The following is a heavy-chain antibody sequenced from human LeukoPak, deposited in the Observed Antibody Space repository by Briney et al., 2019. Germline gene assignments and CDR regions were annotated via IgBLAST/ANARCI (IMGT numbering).Heavy chain of an antibody. J-gene: IGHJ4*02. CDR1: GFSFGSYG. D-gene: IGHD2-15*01. CDR3: ARVNRMVPGYCSGGSCPGDY. CDR2: ISSSISST. Sequence: GGSLRLSCAASGFSFGSYGMNWVRQAPGKGLEWVSYISSSISSTSYADSVKGRFTISRDNDKNSLYLQMNSLRAEDTAVYYCARVNRMVPGYCSGGSCPGDYWGQGTLVTISS. V-gene: IGHV3-48*01.